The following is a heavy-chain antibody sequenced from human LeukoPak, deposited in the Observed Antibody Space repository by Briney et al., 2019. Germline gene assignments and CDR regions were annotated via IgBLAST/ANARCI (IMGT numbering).Heavy chain of an antibody. CDR2: IYYSGST. CDR3: ASCRYYYDSSGYYSREFDY. V-gene: IGHV4-30-4*08. CDR1: GGSISSGDYC. Sequence: SETLSLTCTVSGGSISSGDYCWSWIRQPPGKGLEWIGYIYYSGSTYYNPSLKSRVTISVDTSKNQFSLKLSSVTAADTAVYYCASCRYYYDSSGYYSREFDYWGQGTLVTVSS. J-gene: IGHJ4*02. D-gene: IGHD3-22*01.